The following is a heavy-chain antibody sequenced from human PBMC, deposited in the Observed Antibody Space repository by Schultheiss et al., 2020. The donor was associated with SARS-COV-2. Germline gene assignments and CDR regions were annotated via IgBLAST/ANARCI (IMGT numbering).Heavy chain of an antibody. CDR2: IYYSGST. D-gene: IGHD6-6*01. Sequence: SETLSLTCTVSGGSISSYYWSWIRQPPGKGLEWIGYIYYSGSTNYNPSLKSRVTISVDTSKNQFSLQLNSVTPEDTAVYYCARGTFAAARLLGRHWFDPWGQGTLVTVSS. V-gene: IGHV4-59*12. J-gene: IGHJ5*02. CDR3: ARGTFAAARLLGRHWFDP. CDR1: GGSISSYY.